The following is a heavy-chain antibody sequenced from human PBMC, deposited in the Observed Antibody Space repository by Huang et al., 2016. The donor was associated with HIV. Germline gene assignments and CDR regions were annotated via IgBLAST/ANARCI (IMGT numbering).Heavy chain of an antibody. V-gene: IGHV4-39*01. CDR1: GGSFNTGRYY. D-gene: IGHD3-3*01. CDR2: LYYTGKI. Sequence: QMRFQESGPGLVKPSGTLSLTCNVSGGSFNTGRYYWGWISQPPGKGLEWVGSLYYTGKIHYATCLKGRLAMSADTSKNQFSLNLSSVTAADTAIYYCARNHDFWRGRMFAISYFDVWGRGTLVTVAS. J-gene: IGHJ2*01. CDR3: ARNHDFWRGRMFAISYFDV.